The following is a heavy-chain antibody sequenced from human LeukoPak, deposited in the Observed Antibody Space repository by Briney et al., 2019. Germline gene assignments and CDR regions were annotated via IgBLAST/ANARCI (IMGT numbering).Heavy chain of an antibody. Sequence: SETLSLTCTVSGGSISSYYWSWIRQPAGKGLEWIGRIYTSGGTNYNPSLKSRVTMSVDTSKNQFSLKLSSVTAADTAVYYCARGSNSPYCSSTSCYIDYWGQGTLVTVSS. CDR3: ARGSNSPYCSSTSCYIDY. CDR2: IYTSGGT. J-gene: IGHJ4*02. CDR1: GGSISSYY. D-gene: IGHD2-2*02. V-gene: IGHV4-4*07.